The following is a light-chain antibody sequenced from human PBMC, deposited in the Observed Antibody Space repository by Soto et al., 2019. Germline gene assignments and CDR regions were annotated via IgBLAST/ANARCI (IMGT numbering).Light chain of an antibody. CDR2: GAS. CDR1: QSVTGSH. Sequence: EIVLTQSPGTLSLSPGERATLSCRASQSVTGSHLAWYQQQPGQAPRLLMYGASSRATGIPVRFRGSGSGTDFTLTISRLEPEDFAVYYCQQYGSAPWTFGQGTKVEI. V-gene: IGKV3-20*01. J-gene: IGKJ1*01. CDR3: QQYGSAPWT.